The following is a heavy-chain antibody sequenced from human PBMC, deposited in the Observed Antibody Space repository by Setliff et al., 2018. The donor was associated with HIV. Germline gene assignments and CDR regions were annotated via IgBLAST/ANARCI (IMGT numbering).Heavy chain of an antibody. Sequence: ASVKVSCKASGYTFTSHGISWVRQAPGQGLEWMGWISAYNGNTNYAQKFQGRVTMTSDTSISTAYLELSGLTSDDTAIYYCARDSAYCSSGSCYRPLVYYFYYMDVWGTGTTVTVSS. CDR1: GYTFTSHG. J-gene: IGHJ6*03. V-gene: IGHV1-18*01. CDR2: ISAYNGNT. CDR3: ARDSAYCSSGSCYRPLVYYFYYMDV. D-gene: IGHD2-15*01.